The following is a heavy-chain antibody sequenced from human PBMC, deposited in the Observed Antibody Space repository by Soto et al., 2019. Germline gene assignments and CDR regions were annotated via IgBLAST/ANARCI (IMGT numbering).Heavy chain of an antibody. Sequence: QVQMVQSGAEVKKPGDSVKVSCKASGYIFTDYYLHWVRQAPGQGFEWVGGINAKSGNTKCVPKFQGRVTVTRDTSTSTVYMELNRLTSDDTAVYFCASEDCRNNCLKGFGYWGQGTLVTFSS. CDR3: ASEDCRNNCLKGFGY. D-gene: IGHD2-15*01. CDR2: INAKSGNT. V-gene: IGHV1-2*02. CDR1: GYIFTDYY. J-gene: IGHJ4*02.